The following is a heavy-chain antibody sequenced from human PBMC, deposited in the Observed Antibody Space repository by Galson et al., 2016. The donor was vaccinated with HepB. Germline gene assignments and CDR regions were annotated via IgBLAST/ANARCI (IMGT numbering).Heavy chain of an antibody. D-gene: IGHD4-17*01. Sequence: SVKVSCKASGYTFIDYGISWVRLAPGQGLEWMGGIIPIFGTANYAQKFQGRVTITADESTSTAYMELSSLRSEDTAVYYCAQPRTTVTTLYYYYGMDVWGQETTVTVS. V-gene: IGHV1-69*13. CDR1: GYTFIDYG. CDR2: IIPIFGTA. J-gene: IGHJ6*02. CDR3: AQPRTTVTTLYYYYGMDV.